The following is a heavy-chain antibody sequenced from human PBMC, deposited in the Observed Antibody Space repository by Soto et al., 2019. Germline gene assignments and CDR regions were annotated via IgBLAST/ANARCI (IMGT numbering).Heavy chain of an antibody. CDR3: ARACSSTSCLYYYYYYGMDV. J-gene: IGHJ6*02. Sequence: GASVKVSCKASGYTFTSYYMHWVRQAPGQGLEWMGIINPSGGSTSYAQKFQGRVTMTRDTSPSTVYMELSSLRSEDTAVYYYARACSSTSCLYYYYYYGMDVWGQGTTVNVSS. CDR2: INPSGGST. V-gene: IGHV1-46*01. D-gene: IGHD2-2*01. CDR1: GYTFTSYY.